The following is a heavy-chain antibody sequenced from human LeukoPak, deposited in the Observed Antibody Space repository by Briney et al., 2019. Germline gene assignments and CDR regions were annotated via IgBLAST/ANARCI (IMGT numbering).Heavy chain of an antibody. CDR1: GFTFSSYS. D-gene: IGHD7-27*01. CDR2: ISRSTSYI. V-gene: IGHV3-21*01. Sequence: PGGSLRLSCAASGFTFSSYSMNWVRQAPGKGLEWVSSISRSTSYIYYADSVKDRFTISRDNANNSLYLQMNSLRAEDTAVYYCARDLTRDHWFDPWGQGTLVTVSS. J-gene: IGHJ5*02. CDR3: ARDLTRDHWFDP.